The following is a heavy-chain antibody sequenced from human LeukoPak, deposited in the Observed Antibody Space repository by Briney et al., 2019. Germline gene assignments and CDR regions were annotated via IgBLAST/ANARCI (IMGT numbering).Heavy chain of an antibody. Sequence: GGYLRLSCAASGFTFSSYSMNWVRQAPGKGLEWVSSISSSSSYIYYADSVKGRFTISRDNAKNSLYLQMNSLRAEDTAVYYCARDLGEDSSSWYMGAFDIWGQGTMVTVSS. V-gene: IGHV3-21*01. J-gene: IGHJ3*02. CDR3: ARDLGEDSSSWYMGAFDI. D-gene: IGHD6-13*01. CDR1: GFTFSSYS. CDR2: ISSSSSYI.